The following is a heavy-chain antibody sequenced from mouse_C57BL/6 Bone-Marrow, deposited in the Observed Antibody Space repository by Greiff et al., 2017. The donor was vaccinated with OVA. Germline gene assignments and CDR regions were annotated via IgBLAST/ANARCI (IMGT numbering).Heavy chain of an antibody. J-gene: IGHJ3*01. V-gene: IGHV5-4*01. CDR1: GFTFSSYA. CDR2: ISDGGSYT. Sequence: EVQGVESGGGLVKPGGSLKLSCAASGFTFSSYAMSWVRQTPEKRLEWVATISDGGSYTYYPDNVKGRFTISRDNAKNNLYLQMSHLKSEDTAMYYCARDCGTGFAYWGQGTLVTVSA. D-gene: IGHD3-3*01. CDR3: ARDCGTGFAY.